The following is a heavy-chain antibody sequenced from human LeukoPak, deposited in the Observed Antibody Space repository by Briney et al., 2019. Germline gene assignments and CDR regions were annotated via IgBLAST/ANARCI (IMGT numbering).Heavy chain of an antibody. D-gene: IGHD3-9*01. Sequence: GGSLRLSCAVSGFTFSSYSMNWVRQAPVKGLEWVSSISSGSTYIYYVDSVKGRFTASRDNAKNSLYLQMNSLRAEDTAVYYCARDGFDILTGYSLTFDYWGQGTLVTVSS. V-gene: IGHV3-21*01. J-gene: IGHJ4*02. CDR1: GFTFSSYS. CDR3: ARDGFDILTGYSLTFDY. CDR2: ISSGSTYI.